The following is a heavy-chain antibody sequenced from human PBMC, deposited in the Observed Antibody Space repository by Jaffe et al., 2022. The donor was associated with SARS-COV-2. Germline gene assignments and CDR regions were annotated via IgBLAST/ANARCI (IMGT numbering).Heavy chain of an antibody. J-gene: IGHJ5*02. CDR1: GYTFTDDYY. V-gene: IGHV1-2*02. CDR3: VREVDHSGRFDP. CDR2: IKPYSGDT. Sequence: QVQLVQSGAEVKKPGASVKVSCKTSGYTFTDDYYIHWVQQAPGQGLEWMGWIKPYSGDTNYAQKFQGRVTMTRDTSISTAYLELSGLTSDDTALYYCVREVDHSGRFDPWGQGTLVTVSS. D-gene: IGHD1-26*01.